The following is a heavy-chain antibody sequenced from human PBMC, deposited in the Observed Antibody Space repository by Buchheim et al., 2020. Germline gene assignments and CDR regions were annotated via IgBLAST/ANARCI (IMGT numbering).Heavy chain of an antibody. CDR1: CGSISSGGYY. V-gene: IGHV4-31*03. CDR3: ARSIGQLPLRYFDL. Sequence: QVQLQESGPGLVKPSQTLSLTCTVSCGSISSGGYYWSWIRTHPGKGLEWIGYIYYIGSTYYHPSLKSRVPISVHKSQHQLPLKLSSVTAADTAVYYCARSIGQLPLRYFDLWGRGTL. J-gene: IGHJ2*01. CDR2: IYYIGST. D-gene: IGHD6-6*01.